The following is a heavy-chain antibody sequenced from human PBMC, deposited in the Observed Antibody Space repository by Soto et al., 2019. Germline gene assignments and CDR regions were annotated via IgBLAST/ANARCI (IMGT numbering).Heavy chain of an antibody. CDR2: MNPNSGNT. CDR1: GYTFTSYD. V-gene: IGHV1-8*01. Sequence: GASVKVSCRASGYTFTSYDINWVRQATGQGLEWMGWMNPNSGNTGYAQKFQGRVTMTRNTSISTAYMELSSLRSEDTAVYYCARSRIAVAGIFDYWGQGTLVTVSS. CDR3: ARSRIAVAGIFDY. J-gene: IGHJ4*02. D-gene: IGHD6-19*01.